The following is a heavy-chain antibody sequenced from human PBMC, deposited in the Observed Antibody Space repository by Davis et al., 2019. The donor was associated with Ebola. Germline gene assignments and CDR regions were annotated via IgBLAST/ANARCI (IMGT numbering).Heavy chain of an antibody. CDR3: ARDVVVVPAANALLYYYYYGMDV. J-gene: IGHJ6*02. CDR2: ILYDGSNK. Sequence: GESLKISCAASGFTFSSYGMHWVRQAPGQGLEWVAVILYDGSNKYYADSVKGRFTISRDNSKNTLYLQMNSLRAEDTAVYYCARDVVVVPAANALLYYYYYGMDVWGQGTTVTVSS. V-gene: IGHV3-30*19. CDR1: GFTFSSYG. D-gene: IGHD2-2*01.